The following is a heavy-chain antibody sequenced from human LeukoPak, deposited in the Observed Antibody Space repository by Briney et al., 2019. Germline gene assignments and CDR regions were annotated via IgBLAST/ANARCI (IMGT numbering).Heavy chain of an antibody. J-gene: IGHJ4*02. CDR2: IVVGSGNT. D-gene: IGHD5-18*01. CDR1: GFTFTSSA. Sequence: ASVKVPCKASGFTFTSSAVQWVRQARGQRLEWIGWIVVGSGNTNYAQKFQERVTITRDMSTSTAYMELSSLRSEDTAVYYCAAEMDTAMALDYWGQGTLVTVSS. CDR3: AAEMDTAMALDY. V-gene: IGHV1-58*01.